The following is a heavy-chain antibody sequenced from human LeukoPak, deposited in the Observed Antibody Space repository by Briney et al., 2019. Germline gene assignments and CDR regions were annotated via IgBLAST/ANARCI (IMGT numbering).Heavy chain of an antibody. CDR3: TSEVDTRSPY. V-gene: IGHV3-49*04. J-gene: IGHJ4*02. CDR1: GFTFGDSP. CDR2: IRSAQYGGTT. Sequence: GGSLRLSCTTSGFTFGDSPMSWVRQAPGKGLEWLGFIRSAQYGGTTEYVASVRGRFTISRDDSKSIAYLQMNSLKSEDTAIYYCTSEVDTRSPYWGQGTLVTVSS.